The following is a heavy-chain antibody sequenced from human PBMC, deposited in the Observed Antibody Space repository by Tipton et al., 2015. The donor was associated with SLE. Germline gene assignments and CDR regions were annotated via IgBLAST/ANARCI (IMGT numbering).Heavy chain of an antibody. CDR1: GVSMSRGGYY. V-gene: IGHV4-31*03. CDR3: ARARRQNGAFDI. Sequence: LRLSCTVSGVSMSRGGYYWSWIRQHPGKGLECIGYIYYSGNTHYSPSLKSRVTMSVDTSKNQFSLKLSSVTAADTAVYYCARARRQNGAFDIWGQGTMVTVSS. CDR2: IYYSGNT. J-gene: IGHJ3*02.